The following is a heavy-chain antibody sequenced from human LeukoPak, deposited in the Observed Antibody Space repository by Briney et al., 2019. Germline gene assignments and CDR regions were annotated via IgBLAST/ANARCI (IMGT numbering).Heavy chain of an antibody. CDR1: GLTFSSSW. J-gene: IGHJ4*02. CDR2: INPDGNKK. V-gene: IGHV3-7*01. CDR3: ARDLAYSRLDY. Sequence: LRLSXAVSGLTFSSSWMDWVRQAPGKGLEWVASINPDGNKKYSADSVKGRFTISRDNAENSLYLQMNSLRVEDTAFYYCARDLAYSRLDYWGQGMLVTVSS. D-gene: IGHD5-18*01.